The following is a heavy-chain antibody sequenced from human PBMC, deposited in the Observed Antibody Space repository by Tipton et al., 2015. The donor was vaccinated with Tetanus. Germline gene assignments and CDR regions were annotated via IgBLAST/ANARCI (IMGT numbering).Heavy chain of an antibody. J-gene: IGHJ4*02. D-gene: IGHD5-18*01. V-gene: IGHV7-4-1*02. Sequence: QSGPEVKKPGASVKVSCKASGYTFTSHAINWMRRAPGQGFDWMGWINTNTGNPTYTQGFTGRFVFSLDTSVSTAFLQISSLTAEDTAVYYCARDRSSAMDYWGQGTLVTVSS. CDR2: INTNTGNP. CDR3: ARDRSSAMDY. CDR1: GYTFTSHA.